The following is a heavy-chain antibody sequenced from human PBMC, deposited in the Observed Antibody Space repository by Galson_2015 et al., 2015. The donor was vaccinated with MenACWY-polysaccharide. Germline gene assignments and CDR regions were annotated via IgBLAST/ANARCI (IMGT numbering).Heavy chain of an antibody. D-gene: IGHD5-12*01. V-gene: IGHV1-18*01. Sequence: SVKVSCKASGYTFTSYGISWVRQAPGQGLEWMGWISAYNGNTNYAQKLQGRVTMTTDTSTSTAYMELRSLRSDDTAVYYCARDRGHSGYDGFPFDLWGRGTLVTVSS. J-gene: IGHJ2*01. CDR2: ISAYNGNT. CDR1: GYTFTSYG. CDR3: ARDRGHSGYDGFPFDL.